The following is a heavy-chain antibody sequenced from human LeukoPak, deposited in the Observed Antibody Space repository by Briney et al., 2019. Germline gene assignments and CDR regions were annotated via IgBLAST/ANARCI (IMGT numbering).Heavy chain of an antibody. CDR1: GGSISSGSYY. J-gene: IGHJ4*02. CDR2: IYTTGST. D-gene: IGHD1-26*01. Sequence: SETLSLTCTVSGGSISSGSYYWSWIRQPAGKGLECIGRIYTTGSTNYNPSLKSRVTISVDTSRNQFSLKLSFVTAADTAVYYCARGAASGNFDYWGQGTLVTVSS. CDR3: ARGAASGNFDY. V-gene: IGHV4-61*02.